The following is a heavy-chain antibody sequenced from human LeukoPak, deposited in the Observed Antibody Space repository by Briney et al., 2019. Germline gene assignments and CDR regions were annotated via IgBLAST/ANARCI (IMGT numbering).Heavy chain of an antibody. V-gene: IGHV3-66*01. D-gene: IGHD1-1*01. Sequence: GGSLRLSCAASGSTVSSNYMSWVRQAPGKGLEWVSVIYSGGTTYYADSVKGRFTISRDNSKNTLYLQMNSLRAEDTAVYYCARTTTFAPHFDYWGQGTLVTVSS. CDR2: IYSGGTT. CDR3: ARTTTFAPHFDY. J-gene: IGHJ4*02. CDR1: GSTVSSNY.